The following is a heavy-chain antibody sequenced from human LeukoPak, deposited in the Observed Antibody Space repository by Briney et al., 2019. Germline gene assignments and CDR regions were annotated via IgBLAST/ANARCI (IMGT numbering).Heavy chain of an antibody. CDR2: ITATSSST. CDR3: AKLFASETYNNFFHY. Sequence: GGSLRLSCAASGFNYSIYAMSWVRPAPGKGLAGVSAITATSSSTHAADPVQGRFAISRDNSKTTLYLQMNSLRPEDTAIYYCAKLFASETYNNFFHYWGQGTLVTVFS. CDR1: GFNYSIYA. D-gene: IGHD3-10*01. V-gene: IGHV3-23*01. J-gene: IGHJ4*02.